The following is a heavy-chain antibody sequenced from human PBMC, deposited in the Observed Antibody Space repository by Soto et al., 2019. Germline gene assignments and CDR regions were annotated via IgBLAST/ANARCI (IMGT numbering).Heavy chain of an antibody. Sequence: SETLSLTCAVYGGSFSDYYWSWIRQPPGKGLEWIGEIDHSGSSNYNPSLKSRVTTSLDTSENQFSLRLSSVTAADTAVYFCARGGTGHMDVWGKGITVTVSS. J-gene: IGHJ6*03. V-gene: IGHV4-34*01. CDR2: IDHSGSS. CDR1: GGSFSDYY. CDR3: ARGGTGHMDV.